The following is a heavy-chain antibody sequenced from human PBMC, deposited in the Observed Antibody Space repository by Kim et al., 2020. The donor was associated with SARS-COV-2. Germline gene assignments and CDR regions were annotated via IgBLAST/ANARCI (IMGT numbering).Heavy chain of an antibody. V-gene: IGHV4-59*13. CDR2: IYYSGST. D-gene: IGHD1-26*01. CDR1: GGSISSYY. CDR3: ARDERELPYY. Sequence: SETLSLTCTVSGGSISSYYWSWIRQPPGKGLEWIGYIYYSGSTNYNPSLKSRVTISVDTSKNQFSLKLSSVTAADTAVYYCARDERELPYYWGQGTLVTVSS. J-gene: IGHJ4*02.